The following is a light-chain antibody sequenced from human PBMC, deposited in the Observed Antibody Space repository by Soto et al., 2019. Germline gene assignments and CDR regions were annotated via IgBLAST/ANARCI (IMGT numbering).Light chain of an antibody. CDR1: QGIRSY. Sequence: AIRMTQSPSSFSASTGDRVTITCRASQGIRSYLAWYQQTPGKAPKIMIYAASTLQSGVPSRFSGSGSGTDFTLTISCLQSEDFATYYCQQYYSYPPTFGQGTKVDNK. J-gene: IGKJ1*01. V-gene: IGKV1-8*01. CDR3: QQYYSYPPT. CDR2: AAS.